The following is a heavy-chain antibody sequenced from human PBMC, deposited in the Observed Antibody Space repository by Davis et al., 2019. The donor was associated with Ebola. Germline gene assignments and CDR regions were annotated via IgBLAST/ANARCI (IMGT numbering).Heavy chain of an antibody. CDR2: INSDGSST. CDR1: GFTFSSYW. J-gene: IGHJ4*02. CDR3: AKDEHCLTITCQPGF. D-gene: IGHD3-10*01. Sequence: HTGGSLRLSCAASGFTFSSYWMHWVRQAPGKGLVWVSRINSDGSSTSYADSVKGRFTIARDNSKNTLYLQMNSLRAEDTAVYYCAKDEHCLTITCQPGFWGQGTLVTVSS. V-gene: IGHV3-74*01.